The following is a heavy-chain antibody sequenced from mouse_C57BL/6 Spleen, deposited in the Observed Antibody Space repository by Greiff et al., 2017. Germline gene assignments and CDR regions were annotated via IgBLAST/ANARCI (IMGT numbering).Heavy chain of an antibody. CDR3: ARPLDGSSGFDV. CDR2: INPNNGGT. J-gene: IGHJ1*03. D-gene: IGHD1-1*01. V-gene: IGHV1-26*01. CDR1: GYTFTDYY. Sequence: EVKLQQSGPELVKPGASVKISCKASGYTFTDYYMNWVKQSHGKSLEWIGDINPNNGGTSYKQKFKGKATLTVDKSSSTAYMARRSLTSEDSAVYYCARPLDGSSGFDVWGTGTTVTVSS.